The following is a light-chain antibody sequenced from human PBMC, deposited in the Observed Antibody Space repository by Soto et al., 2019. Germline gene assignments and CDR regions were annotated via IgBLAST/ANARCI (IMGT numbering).Light chain of an antibody. CDR1: SSNIGAGYD. J-gene: IGLJ3*02. V-gene: IGLV1-40*01. CDR3: QSYDSSLSGSV. CDR2: GNS. Sequence: QSVLTQPPSVSGAPGQRVTIPCTGSSSNIGAGYDVHWYQQLPGTAPKLLIYGNSNRPSGVPDRFSGSKSGTSASLAITGLQAEDEAHYYCQSYDSSLSGSVFGGGTKLTVL.